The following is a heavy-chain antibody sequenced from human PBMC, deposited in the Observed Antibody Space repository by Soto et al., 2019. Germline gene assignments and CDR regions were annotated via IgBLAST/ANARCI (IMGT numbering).Heavy chain of an antibody. CDR1: GSSISPFY. V-gene: IGHV4-59*01. D-gene: IGHD4-17*01. CDR2: IYYTGRT. J-gene: IGHJ4*02. CDR3: VRVGGYYGDYPNFDY. Sequence: SETLSLTCSISGSSISPFYWSWIRQPPGKGLEWVGYIYYTGRTKYNPSLKGRGTISIGTSRNYISLRLTSVTAADTAVYYCVRVGGYYGDYPNFDYWGQGAQVTVSS.